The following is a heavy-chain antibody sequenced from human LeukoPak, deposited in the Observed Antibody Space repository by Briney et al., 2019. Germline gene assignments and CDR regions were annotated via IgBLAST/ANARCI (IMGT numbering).Heavy chain of an antibody. CDR2: INHSGST. CDR1: GGSFSGYY. D-gene: IGHD4-11*01. V-gene: IGHV4-34*01. Sequence: NSSETLSLTCAVYGGSFSGYYWSWIRQPPGKGLEWIGEINHSGSTNYNPSLKSRVTISVDTSKNQLSLRVNSVTATDAAMYYCVKGDDYMFDYWGQGTLVTVSS. CDR3: VKGDDYMFDY. J-gene: IGHJ4*02.